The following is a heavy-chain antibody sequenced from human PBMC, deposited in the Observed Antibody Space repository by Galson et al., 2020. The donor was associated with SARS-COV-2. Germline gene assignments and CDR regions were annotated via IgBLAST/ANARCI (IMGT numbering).Heavy chain of an antibody. V-gene: IGHV4-61*09. CDR3: AKTKQTYFDGSGTLNWFDL. D-gene: IGHD3-10*01. Sequence: SETLSLTCTVSGGPISSDNYYWSWIRPPAGRGLDWIGHIYATGRANYHPSLRSRVTISVDTSKNQFSLKLHSVTAADTAVYYCAKTKQTYFDGSGTLNWFDLWGQGTLVTVSS. CDR2: IYATGRA. CDR1: GGPISSDNYY. J-gene: IGHJ5*02.